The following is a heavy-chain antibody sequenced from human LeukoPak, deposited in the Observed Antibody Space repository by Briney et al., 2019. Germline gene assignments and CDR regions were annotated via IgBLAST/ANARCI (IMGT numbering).Heavy chain of an antibody. CDR1: GYTFTSYY. D-gene: IGHD6-19*01. V-gene: IGHV1-46*01. Sequence: ASVKVSCKASGYTFTSYYMHWVRQAPGQGLEWMGIINPSGGSTSYAQKFQGRVTMTRDTSTSTVYMELSSLRSGDTAVYYCAREGIAVTYGMDVWGQGTTVTVSS. J-gene: IGHJ6*02. CDR2: INPSGGST. CDR3: AREGIAVTYGMDV.